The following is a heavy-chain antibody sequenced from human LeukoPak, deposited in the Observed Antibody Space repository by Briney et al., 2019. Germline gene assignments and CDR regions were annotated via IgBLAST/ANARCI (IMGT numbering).Heavy chain of an antibody. J-gene: IGHJ2*01. Sequence: GGSLRLSCAASGFTFSSYEMNWVRQAPGKGLEWISYINSSGRTIYYADSVKGRFTISRDNAKNSLFLQMNSLRAEDTAVYYCARSELGAAYWYFDLWGRGTLVTVSS. CDR2: INSSGRTI. D-gene: IGHD1-14*01. CDR3: ARSELGAAYWYFDL. V-gene: IGHV3-48*03. CDR1: GFTFSSYE.